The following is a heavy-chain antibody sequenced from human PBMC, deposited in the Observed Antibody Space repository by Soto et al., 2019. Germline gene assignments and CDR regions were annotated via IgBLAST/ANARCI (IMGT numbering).Heavy chain of an antibody. CDR2: IKSRSDGGTP. CDR3: TTDTRRISVFGVPWDS. D-gene: IGHD3-3*01. J-gene: IGHJ4*02. Sequence: GGSLRLSCAASGFTLSNAWMNWVRHTPGRGLEWVGRIKSRSDGGTPDYGAPVKGRFTISRDDSLNTVYLQMNSLTAEDTGVYYCTTDTRRISVFGVPWDSWGQGTLVTVLS. CDR1: GFTLSNAW. V-gene: IGHV3-15*01.